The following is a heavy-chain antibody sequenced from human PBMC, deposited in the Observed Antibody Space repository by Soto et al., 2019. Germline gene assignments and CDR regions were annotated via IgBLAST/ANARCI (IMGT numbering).Heavy chain of an antibody. CDR1: GFTFSSYA. V-gene: IGHV3-23*01. CDR3: AKELHTSSGWSQVIY. CDR2: ISGSGGST. J-gene: IGHJ4*02. D-gene: IGHD6-19*01. Sequence: GGSPRLSFAASGFTFSSYAMSWVGQAPGKGLEWVSAISGSGGSTYYADSVKGRFTISRDNFKNTLYLQMNSLRAEDTAVYYCAKELHTSSGWSQVIYWGQGTLVTVSS.